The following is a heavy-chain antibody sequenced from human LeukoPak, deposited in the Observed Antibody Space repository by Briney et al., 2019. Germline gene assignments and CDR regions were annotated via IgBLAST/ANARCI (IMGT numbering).Heavy chain of an antibody. V-gene: IGHV3-7*03. CDR3: ARSGSYYPNWFDP. J-gene: IGHJ5*02. CDR2: IKPDGSDQ. D-gene: IGHD3-10*01. CDR1: GFTFRGYW. Sequence: PGGSLRLSCAASGFTFRGYWMTWVRQAPGKGLEWVATIKPDGSDQYYVDSLRGRFTISRDNTKNSLYLQMNSLRAEDTAVYYCARSGSYYPNWFDPWGQGTLVTVSS.